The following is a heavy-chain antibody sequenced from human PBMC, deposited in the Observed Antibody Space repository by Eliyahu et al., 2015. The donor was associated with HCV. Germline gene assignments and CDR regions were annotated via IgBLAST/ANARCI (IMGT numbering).Heavy chain of an antibody. Sequence: QVQLVESGGGVVQPAGSLRLSCAASGFIFSHYIMHWVRQAPGKGLELVAVISYDENNKYYTDSVKGRFTVSRDNSKNTLYLQMNSLTIEDTAVYYCARDGGREGCWGQGTLVTVSP. CDR3: ARDGGREGC. D-gene: IGHD5-24*01. CDR1: GFIFSHYI. V-gene: IGHV3-30*03. J-gene: IGHJ4*02. CDR2: ISYDENNK.